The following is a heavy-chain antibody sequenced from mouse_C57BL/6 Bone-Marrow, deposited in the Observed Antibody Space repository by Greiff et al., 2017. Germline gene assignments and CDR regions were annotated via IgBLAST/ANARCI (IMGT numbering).Heavy chain of an antibody. Sequence: QVQLQQPGAELVKPGASVKLSCKASGYTFTSYWMHWVKQRPGQGLEWIGMIHPNSGSTNYNEKFKSKATLTVDKSSSTAYMQLSSLTSEDSAVYCCAISWITTVVSFDCWGQGTTLTVSS. CDR3: AISWITTVVSFDC. V-gene: IGHV1-64*01. D-gene: IGHD1-1*02. CDR1: GYTFTSYW. J-gene: IGHJ2*01. CDR2: IHPNSGST.